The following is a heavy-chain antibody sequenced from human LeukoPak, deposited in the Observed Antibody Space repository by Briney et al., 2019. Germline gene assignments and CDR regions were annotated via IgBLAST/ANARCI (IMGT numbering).Heavy chain of an antibody. Sequence: GGSLRLSCAASGFIFSDYYMTWIRQAPGKGLDWISYISSDSSYTRYADSVKGRFTVSRDNAKNSLYLQMNSLRAEDTAVYYCAKAPLVWEGEDYWGQGTLVTVSS. CDR1: GFIFSDYY. CDR2: ISSDSSYT. CDR3: AKAPLVWEGEDY. D-gene: IGHD6-13*01. J-gene: IGHJ4*02. V-gene: IGHV3-11*06.